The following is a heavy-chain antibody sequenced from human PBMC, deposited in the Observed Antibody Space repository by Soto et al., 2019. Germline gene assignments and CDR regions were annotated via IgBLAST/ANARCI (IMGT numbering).Heavy chain of an antibody. CDR3: ARISRANYDFWSSLDYYYGMDV. V-gene: IGHV4-34*01. J-gene: IGHJ6*02. CDR1: GGSFSGYY. D-gene: IGHD3-3*01. CDR2: INHSGST. Sequence: SETLSLTCAVYGGSFSGYYWSWIRQPPGKGLEWIGEINHSGSTNYNPSLKSRVTISVDTSKNQFSLKLSSVTAADTAVYYCARISRANYDFWSSLDYYYGMDVRGQGTTVTVSS.